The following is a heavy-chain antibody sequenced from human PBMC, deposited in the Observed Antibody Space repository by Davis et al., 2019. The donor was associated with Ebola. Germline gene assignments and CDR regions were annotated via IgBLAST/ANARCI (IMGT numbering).Heavy chain of an antibody. Sequence: PGGSLRLSCATSGFRFDTFSMTWVRQSPGKGLEWVSSFIDSSGATYYADSVKGRFTVSRDNSKNTLYLHMNSLRVEDTAVYYCAKRWQVRYFGYWGQGTLVTVSS. V-gene: IGHV3-23*01. CDR3: AKRWQVRYFGY. CDR1: GFRFDTFS. J-gene: IGHJ4*02. CDR2: FIDSSGAT. D-gene: IGHD4-23*01.